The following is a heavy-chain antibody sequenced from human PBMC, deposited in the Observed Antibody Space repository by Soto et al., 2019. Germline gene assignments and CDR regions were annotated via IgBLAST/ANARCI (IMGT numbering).Heavy chain of an antibody. CDR3: AGDFWSGYFGPPTYGMDV. CDR2: INHSGST. D-gene: IGHD3-3*01. CDR1: GGSFSGYY. Sequence: SETLSLTCAVYGGSFSGYYWSWIRQPPGKGLEWIGEINHSGSTNYNPSLKSRVTISVDTSKNQFSLKLSSVTAADTAVYYCAGDFWSGYFGPPTYGMDVWGQGTTVTVSS. J-gene: IGHJ6*02. V-gene: IGHV4-34*01.